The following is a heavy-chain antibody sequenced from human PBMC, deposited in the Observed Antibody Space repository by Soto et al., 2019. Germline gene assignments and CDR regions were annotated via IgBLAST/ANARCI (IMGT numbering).Heavy chain of an antibody. V-gene: IGHV3-9*01. CDR1: GFTVDDYA. CDR3: AKGHGAEYSSDGDWFDP. CDR2: ISWNSGSI. J-gene: IGHJ5*02. D-gene: IGHD6-25*01. Sequence: EVQLVESGGGLVQPGRSLSLSCAASGFTVDDYAMHWVRQAPGKGLEWVSGISWNSGSIGYADSVKGRFTISRDNAKNALYLQMTGLSAEDTALYYGAKGHGAEYSSDGDWFDPWGQGTLVTVCS.